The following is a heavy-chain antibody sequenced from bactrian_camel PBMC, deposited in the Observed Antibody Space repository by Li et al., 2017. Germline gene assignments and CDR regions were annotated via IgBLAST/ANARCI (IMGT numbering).Heavy chain of an antibody. J-gene: IGHJ6*01. Sequence: HVQLVESGGGSVQVGGSLRLSCVASGDTIGRYCMGWFRQIPDKEREGIAGIESDGSTSYADSVKGRFTVSQDSAKNILYLQMSSPKPEDTATYYCAADRYSYACAERLRPPDFVALGQGTQVTVS. CDR3: AADRYSYACAERLRPPDFVA. D-gene: IGHD3*01. CDR2: IESDGST. V-gene: IGHV3S55*01. CDR1: GDTIGRYC.